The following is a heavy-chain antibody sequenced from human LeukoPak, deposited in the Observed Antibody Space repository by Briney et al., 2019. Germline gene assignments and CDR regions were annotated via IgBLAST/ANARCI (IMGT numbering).Heavy chain of an antibody. V-gene: IGHV3-33*01. CDR1: GFTFSSYG. J-gene: IGHJ6*03. Sequence: PGGSLRLSCAASGFTFSSYGMHWVRQAPGKGLEWVAVIWYDGSNKHYADSVKGRFTISRDNSKNTLYLQMNSLRAEDTAVYYCARGSGPYYYYMDVWGKGTTVTVSS. D-gene: IGHD3-10*01. CDR2: IWYDGSNK. CDR3: ARGSGPYYYYMDV.